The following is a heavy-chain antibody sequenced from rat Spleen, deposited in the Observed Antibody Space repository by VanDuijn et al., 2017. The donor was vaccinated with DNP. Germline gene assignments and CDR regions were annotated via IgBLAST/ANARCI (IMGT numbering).Heavy chain of an antibody. D-gene: IGHD1-12*02. CDR2: ITSSGGST. J-gene: IGHJ4*01. Sequence: EVQLVESGGGLVQPGRSLKLSCAASGFTFNNYWMTWIRQVPGKGLEWVASITSSGGSTYYRDSVKGRFTISRENAKSTLYLQMNSLRSEDSATYYCAREGDYYDGSYVDALDAWGQGTSVTVSS. CDR3: AREGDYYDGSYVDALDA. CDR1: GFTFNNYW. V-gene: IGHV5-31*01.